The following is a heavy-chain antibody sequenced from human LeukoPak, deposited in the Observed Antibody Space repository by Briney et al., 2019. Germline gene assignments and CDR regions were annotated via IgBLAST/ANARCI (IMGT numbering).Heavy chain of an antibody. D-gene: IGHD2/OR15-2a*01. CDR1: GFTSSNYA. CDR2: FSGSGGST. CDR3: ARSGLSRFGF. J-gene: IGHJ4*02. Sequence: GGSLRLSCAASGFTSSNYAMSWVRQAPGKGLEWVSAFSGSGGSTYYANSVKGRFTISRDNSKNTLYLQMNSLRAEDTAVYYCARSGLSRFGFWGQGTLVTVSS. V-gene: IGHV3-23*01.